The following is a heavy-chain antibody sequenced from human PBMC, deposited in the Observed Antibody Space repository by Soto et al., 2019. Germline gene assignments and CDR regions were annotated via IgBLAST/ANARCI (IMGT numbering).Heavy chain of an antibody. J-gene: IGHJ5*02. D-gene: IGHD6-13*01. CDR2: ISAYNGNT. CDR3: ARGRIAAAGPLVNWFDP. Sequence: GPSVKVSCKASGYTFTSYGISWVRQAPGQGLEWMGWISAYNGNTNYAQKLQGRVTMTTDTSTSTAYMELRSLRSDDTAAYYCARGRIAAAGPLVNWFDPWGQGTLVTVSS. CDR1: GYTFTSYG. V-gene: IGHV1-18*01.